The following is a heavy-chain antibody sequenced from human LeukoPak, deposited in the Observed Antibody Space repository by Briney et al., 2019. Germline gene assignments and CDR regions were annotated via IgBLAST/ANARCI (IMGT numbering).Heavy chain of an antibody. V-gene: IGHV1-46*01. CDR2: NNPSGGST. CDR3: AKGESGLTYYYDSSGLTDY. CDR1: GYTFTSYY. J-gene: IGHJ4*02. Sequence: ASVKVSCKASGYTFTSYYMHWVRQAPGQGLEWMGINNPSGGSTSYAQKFQGRVTMTRDTSTSTVYMELSSLRSEDTAVYYCAKGESGLTYYYDSSGLTDYWGQGTLVTVSS. D-gene: IGHD3-22*01.